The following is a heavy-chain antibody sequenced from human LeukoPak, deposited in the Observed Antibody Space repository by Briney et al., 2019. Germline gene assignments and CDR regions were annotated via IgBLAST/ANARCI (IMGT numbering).Heavy chain of an antibody. CDR1: GFTFSSYG. V-gene: IGHV3-23*01. J-gene: IGHJ4*02. Sequence: PGGSLRLSCAASGFTFSSYGMSWVRQAPGKGLEWVSAISGSGGSTYYADSVKGRFTISRDNSKNTLYLQMNSLRAEDTAVYYCPKAAYDILTGYLPFDYWGQGTLVTVSS. CDR3: PKAAYDILTGYLPFDY. D-gene: IGHD3-9*01. CDR2: ISGSGGST.